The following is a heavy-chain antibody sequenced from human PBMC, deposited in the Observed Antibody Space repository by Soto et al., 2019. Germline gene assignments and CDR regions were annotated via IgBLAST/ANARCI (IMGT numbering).Heavy chain of an antibody. J-gene: IGHJ4*02. CDR3: TREIMAPLGVFDS. Sequence: SVKVSCKASGGTFSSYAISWVRQAPGQGLEWMGGIIPIFGTANYAQKFQGRVTITADESKNQFSLQLNSVTPEDTAVYYCTREIMAPLGVFDSWGQGTLVTVSS. V-gene: IGHV1-69*13. CDR1: GGTFSSYA. D-gene: IGHD2-8*01. CDR2: IIPIFGTA.